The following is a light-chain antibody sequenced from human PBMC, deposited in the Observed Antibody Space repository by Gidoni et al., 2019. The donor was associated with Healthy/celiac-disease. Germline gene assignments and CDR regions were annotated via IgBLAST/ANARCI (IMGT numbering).Light chain of an antibody. CDR1: QSISSY. CDR3: QQSYSTPLT. Sequence: IHLTQSPSSLSPSVGDRVTITCRASQSISSYLNWYQQKPGKAPKLLIYAASSLQSGVPSRFSGSGSGTDFTLTISSLQPEDFATYDCQQSYSTPLTFGGGTKVEIK. J-gene: IGKJ4*01. CDR2: AAS. V-gene: IGKV1-39*01.